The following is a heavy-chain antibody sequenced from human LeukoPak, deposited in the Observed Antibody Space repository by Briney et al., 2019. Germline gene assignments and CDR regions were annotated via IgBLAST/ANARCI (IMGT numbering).Heavy chain of an antibody. Sequence: PSETLSLTCAVYGGSFSGYYWSWLRQPAGKGLEWIGRIYTSGSTNYNPSLKSRVTMSVDTSKNLFSLKLNSVTAADTAVYYCARAPTFGYWFDPWGQGTLVTVSS. J-gene: IGHJ5*02. V-gene: IGHV4-59*10. CDR1: GGSFSGYY. CDR3: ARAPTFGYWFDP. D-gene: IGHD3-10*02. CDR2: IYTSGST.